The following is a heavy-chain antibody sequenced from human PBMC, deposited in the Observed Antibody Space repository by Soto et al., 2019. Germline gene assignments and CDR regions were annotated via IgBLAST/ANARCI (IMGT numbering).Heavy chain of an antibody. Sequence: SETLSLTCDVSGGSIRSGGYSWSWIRQQPGKGLEWIGYIYHSGSTYYNPSLKSRVTISEDRSRNQFSLELRSVTAADTAVYYCARGSDPNYDGSGSRYWVWFDPWGQGTLVTVSS. CDR3: ARGSDPNYDGSGSRYWVWFDP. V-gene: IGHV4-30-2*01. D-gene: IGHD3-10*01. CDR1: GGSIRSGGYS. J-gene: IGHJ5*02. CDR2: IYHSGST.